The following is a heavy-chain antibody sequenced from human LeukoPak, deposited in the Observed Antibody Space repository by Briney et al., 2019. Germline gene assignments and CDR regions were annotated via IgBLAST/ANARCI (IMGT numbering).Heavy chain of an antibody. CDR1: GYTFTSYG. V-gene: IGHV1-18*01. Sequence: GASVKVSCKASGYTFTSYGISWVRQAPGQGLEWMGWISAYNGNTNYAQKLQGRVTMTTDTSTSTAYMELRSLRSDDTAVYYCAREGIVVVPAAPRHYGMDVWGQGTTVTVSS. CDR3: AREGIVVVPAAPRHYGMDV. CDR2: ISAYNGNT. D-gene: IGHD2-2*01. J-gene: IGHJ6*02.